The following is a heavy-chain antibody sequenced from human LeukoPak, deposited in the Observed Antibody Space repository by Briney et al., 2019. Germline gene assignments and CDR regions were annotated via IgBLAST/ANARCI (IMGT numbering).Heavy chain of an antibody. CDR1: GFTFTTKP. CDR3: AKVLGDGYSIDY. V-gene: IGHV3-23*01. Sequence: GGSLSLSFAPPGFTFTTKPLAWSGQPPGKGLGWSPAISGSGGSTYYADSVKGRFTISRDNSKNTLYLQMNSLRAEDTVVYYCAKVLGDGYSIDYWGQGTLVTVSS. D-gene: IGHD5-24*01. CDR2: ISGSGGST. J-gene: IGHJ4*02.